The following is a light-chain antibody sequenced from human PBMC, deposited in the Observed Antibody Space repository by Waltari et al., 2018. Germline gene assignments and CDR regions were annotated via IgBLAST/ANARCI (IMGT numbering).Light chain of an antibody. CDR1: NSDFGGLKY. V-gene: IGLV2-14*03. CDR2: DVN. CDR3: SSYTSSTTGI. J-gene: IGLJ2*01. Sequence: QSALTQPDSVSGSPGQSITISCTETNSDFGGLKYVSWYQHHPGEDPKVIIYDVNNRASGFPNRFSGSKSGNSASLTISGLQAEDEADYYCSSYTSSTTGIFGGGTRVTVL.